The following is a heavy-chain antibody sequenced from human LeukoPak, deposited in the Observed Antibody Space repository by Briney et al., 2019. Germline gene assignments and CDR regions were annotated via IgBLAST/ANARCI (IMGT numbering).Heavy chain of an antibody. CDR3: ARARSRITFGGIRHAFDI. CDR2: IIPLLGIT. J-gene: IGHJ3*02. V-gene: IGHV1-69*04. D-gene: IGHD3-16*01. CDR1: GDTSGSYA. Sequence: SVKVSCKASGDTSGSYAMNWVRQAPGQGLEWVARIIPLLGITNHAQKLQGRVTVNADTSTNTVYMELSSLRPDNTAVYYCARARSRITFGGIRHAFDIWGQGTLVTVSS.